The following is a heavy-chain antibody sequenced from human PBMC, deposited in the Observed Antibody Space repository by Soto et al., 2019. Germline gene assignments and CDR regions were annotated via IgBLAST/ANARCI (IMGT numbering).Heavy chain of an antibody. CDR2: ISSYNGNT. D-gene: IGHD2-2*01. CDR3: AIGPDCSSATCSHVCYGLDV. CDR1: GYTFTSHG. V-gene: IGHV1-18*04. Sequence: DSVKVSCKTSGYTFTSHGFSWVRQAPGQGLEWMGWISSYNGNTNYAQNLQGRVTMTTDTSTSTAYMELRSLRSDDTAVYYCAIGPDCSSATCSHVCYGLDVSAQGTSDPVSS. J-gene: IGHJ6*02.